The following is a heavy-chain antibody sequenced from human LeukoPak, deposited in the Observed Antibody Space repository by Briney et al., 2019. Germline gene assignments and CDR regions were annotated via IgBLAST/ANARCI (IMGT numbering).Heavy chain of an antibody. CDR2: ISNSGSTI. J-gene: IGHJ3*02. D-gene: IGHD3-16*01. V-gene: IGHV3-48*03. CDR1: GFTFSSYE. Sequence: GGSLRLSCAASGFTFSSYEMNWGRQVPGKGLEWVSHISNSGSTIYYADSVKGRFTISRDNAKNSLYLQMNSLRAEDTAVYYCARIGSTGVWGSFNIWGQGTMVTVSS. CDR3: ARIGSTGVWGSFNI.